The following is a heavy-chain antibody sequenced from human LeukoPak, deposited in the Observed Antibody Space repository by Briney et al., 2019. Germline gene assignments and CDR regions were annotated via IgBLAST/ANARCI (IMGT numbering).Heavy chain of an antibody. Sequence: SETLSLTCTVSGGSISGYYWSWIRQPPGKGLEWVGFIYYSGTTDYNPSLKSRVTISVDTSKKQFSLKLSSVTAADTAVYYCARGVVLTGYPLDFWGRGTLVTVSS. J-gene: IGHJ4*02. D-gene: IGHD3-9*01. V-gene: IGHV4-59*01. CDR1: GGSISGYY. CDR3: ARGVVLTGYPLDF. CDR2: IYYSGTT.